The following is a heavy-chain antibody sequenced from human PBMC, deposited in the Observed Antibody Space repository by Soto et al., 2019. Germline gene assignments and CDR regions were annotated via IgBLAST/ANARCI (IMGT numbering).Heavy chain of an antibody. Sequence: QLQLQESGSRLVKPSQTLSLTCAVSGVSVSNGDYSWSWIRQPPGKGLEWIGYIYVSGSTVYNPSLQRRVTISMDRSKDQFSLKLNSVTAADTAVYYCASDYGSGSYRFDFWGQGILVTVSS. J-gene: IGHJ4*02. V-gene: IGHV4-30-2*01. D-gene: IGHD3-10*01. CDR1: GVSVSNGDYS. CDR2: IYVSGST. CDR3: ASDYGSGSYRFDF.